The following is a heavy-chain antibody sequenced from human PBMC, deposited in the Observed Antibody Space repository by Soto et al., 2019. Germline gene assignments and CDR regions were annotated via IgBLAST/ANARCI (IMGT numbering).Heavy chain of an antibody. V-gene: IGHV3-15*01. CDR3: TTAAIVVVTAIIDY. CDR1: GFTFSNAW. Sequence: EVQLVESGGGLVKPGGSLRLSCAASGFTFSNAWMSWVRQAPGKGLEWVGRIKSKTDGGTTDYAAPVKGRFTISRDDSKNTLYLQMNSLKTEDTAVYYCTTAAIVVVTAIIDYWGQGTLVTVSS. D-gene: IGHD2-21*02. CDR2: IKSKTDGGTT. J-gene: IGHJ4*02.